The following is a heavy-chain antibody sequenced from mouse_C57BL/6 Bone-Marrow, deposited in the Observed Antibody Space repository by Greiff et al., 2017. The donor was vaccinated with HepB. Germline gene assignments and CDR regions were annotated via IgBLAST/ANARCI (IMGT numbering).Heavy chain of an antibody. V-gene: IGHV14-4*01. D-gene: IGHD4-1*01. Sequence: VQLQQSGAELVRPGASVKLSCTASGFNIKDDYMHWVKQRPEQGLAWIGWIDPENGDTESASKFQGKATITADTSSNTAYLQLSSLTSEDTAVYYCTSSWDEVPPDGWGKGTTLTVSS. CDR3: TSSWDEVPPDG. CDR1: GFNIKDDY. CDR2: IDPENGDT. J-gene: IGHJ2*01.